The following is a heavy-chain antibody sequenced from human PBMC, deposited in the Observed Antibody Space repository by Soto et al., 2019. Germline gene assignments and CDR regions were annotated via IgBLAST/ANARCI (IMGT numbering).Heavy chain of an antibody. D-gene: IGHD3-10*01. CDR2: ISSSSSYI. J-gene: IGHJ5*02. CDR1: GFTFSSYS. Sequence: GSLRLSCAASGFTFSSYSMNWVRQAPGKGLEWVSSISSSSSYIYYADSVKGRFTISRDNAKNSLYLQMNSLRAEDTAVYYCARDLLLWFGELSLNWFDPWGQGTLVTVSS. CDR3: ARDLLLWFGELSLNWFDP. V-gene: IGHV3-21*01.